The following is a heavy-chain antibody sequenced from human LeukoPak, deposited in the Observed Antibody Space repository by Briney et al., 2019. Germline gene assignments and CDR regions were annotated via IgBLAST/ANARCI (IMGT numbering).Heavy chain of an antibody. CDR1: AFTVSSNF. CDR2: IYSGGNT. CDR3: ARLWFGRYYFDH. V-gene: IGHV3-53*01. D-gene: IGHD3-10*01. Sequence: GGSLRLSCAASAFTVSSNFLSWVRPAQGKGLEWVSVIYSGGNTYYADSVKGRFTISRDNSKNTLYLQMNSLRAEDTAVYYCARLWFGRYYFDHWGQGTQVSVSS. J-gene: IGHJ4*02.